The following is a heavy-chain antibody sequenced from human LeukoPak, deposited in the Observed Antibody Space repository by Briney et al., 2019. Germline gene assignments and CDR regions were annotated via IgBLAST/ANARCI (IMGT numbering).Heavy chain of an antibody. J-gene: IGHJ4*02. CDR2: ISYDGSNK. CDR3: ARDRPPRGYCFDY. Sequence: PRGSLRLSCAASGFNFSTYALHWVRQAPGKGLEWVAVISYDGSNKYYADSVQGRFTISRDNSKNTLYLQMNSLRVEDTAVYYCARDRPPRGYCFDYWGQGTLVTVSS. D-gene: IGHD3-22*01. V-gene: IGHV3-30*04. CDR1: GFNFSTYA.